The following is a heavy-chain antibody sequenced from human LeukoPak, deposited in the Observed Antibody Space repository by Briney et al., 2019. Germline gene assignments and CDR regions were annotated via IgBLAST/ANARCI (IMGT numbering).Heavy chain of an antibody. Sequence: SETLSRTCTVSGGSVCSVSYFWSSIRQPPGRGLGWIGYIYYSGSANYNPSLQSRVTISVDTSKNQFSLKLTSVTAADTAVYYCAVVPSRDGYGRAGYWGQGTLVTVSS. D-gene: IGHD5-24*01. V-gene: IGHV4-61*01. J-gene: IGHJ4*02. CDR1: GGSVCSVSYF. CDR3: AVVPSRDGYGRAGY. CDR2: IYYSGSA.